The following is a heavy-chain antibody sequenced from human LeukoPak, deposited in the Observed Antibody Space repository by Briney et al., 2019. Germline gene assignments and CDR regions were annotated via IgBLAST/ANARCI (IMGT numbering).Heavy chain of an antibody. V-gene: IGHV1-18*01. CDR2: ISAYNGNT. J-gene: IGHJ4*02. CDR3: ARGRDYYDSSGYFSDY. Sequence: GASVKVSCKASGYTFTSYGISWVRQAPGQGLEWMGWISAYNGNTNYAQKLQGRVTMTTDTPTSTAYMELRSLRSDDTAVYYCARGRDYYDSSGYFSDYWGQGTLVTVSS. CDR1: GYTFTSYG. D-gene: IGHD3-22*01.